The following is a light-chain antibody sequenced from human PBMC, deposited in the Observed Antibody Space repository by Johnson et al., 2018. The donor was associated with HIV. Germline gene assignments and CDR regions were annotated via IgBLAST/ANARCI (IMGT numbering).Light chain of an antibody. CDR1: SSNIGNNY. CDR3: GTWDSSLNTGYV. Sequence: QPVLTQPPSVSAAPGQRVTISCSGSSSNIGNNYVSWYQQVPGTAPKLLIYENNKRPSGIPDRFSGSKSGTSATLGITGLQTGDEADYYCGTWDSSLNTGYVFGTGTKVTVL. J-gene: IGLJ1*01. V-gene: IGLV1-51*01. CDR2: ENN.